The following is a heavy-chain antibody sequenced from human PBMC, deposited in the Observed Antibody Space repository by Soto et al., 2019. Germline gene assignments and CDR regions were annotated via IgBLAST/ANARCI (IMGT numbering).Heavy chain of an antibody. CDR2: ISHDGSNK. J-gene: IGHJ4*02. CDR3: AKGPYDYIWGTYPTFFDY. Sequence: GGSLRLSCAASGFSFSSYDIHWVRQAPGKGLEWVAVISHDGSNKYYADSVKGRFTLSRDNSRNALWLQMNSLRAGDTAVYYCAKGPYDYIWGTYPTFFDYWGQGTLVTVSS. D-gene: IGHD3-16*02. V-gene: IGHV3-30*18. CDR1: GFSFSSYD.